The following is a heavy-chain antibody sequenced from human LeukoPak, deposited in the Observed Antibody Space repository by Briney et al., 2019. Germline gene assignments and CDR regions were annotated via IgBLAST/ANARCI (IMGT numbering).Heavy chain of an antibody. J-gene: IGHJ4*02. Sequence: PGGSLRLPCAASGFTFRDTLMTWVRQAPGKGLEWVATIKPDGSEKYYVDSVRGRFTISRVNAENSLYLQMNSLRAEDTAVYHCTKGGYSTSWYWIYWGQGTLDTVSS. CDR2: IKPDGSEK. CDR3: TKGGYSTSWYWIY. V-gene: IGHV3-7*03. CDR1: GFTFRDTL. D-gene: IGHD2-2*01.